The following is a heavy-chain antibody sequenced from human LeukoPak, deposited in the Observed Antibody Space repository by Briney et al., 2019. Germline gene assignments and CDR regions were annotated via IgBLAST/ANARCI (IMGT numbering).Heavy chain of an antibody. CDR2: INPSGGST. J-gene: IGHJ6*02. D-gene: IGHD1-26*01. V-gene: IGHV1-46*01. CDR1: GYTFTSYY. Sequence: ASAKVSCKASGYTFTSYYMHWVRQAPGQGLEWMGIINPSGGSTSYAQKFQGRVTMTRDTSTSTVYMELSSLRSEDTAVYYCAGDVGATGYYYYYGMDVWGQGTTVTVSS. CDR3: AGDVGATGYYYYYGMDV.